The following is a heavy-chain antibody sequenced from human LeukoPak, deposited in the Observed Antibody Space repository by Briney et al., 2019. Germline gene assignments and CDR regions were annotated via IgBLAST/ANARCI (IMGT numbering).Heavy chain of an antibody. CDR3: AKDLYSSSWYGGNFDY. CDR2: ISYDGSNK. D-gene: IGHD6-13*01. Sequence: PGRSLRLSCAASGFTFSSCGMHWVRQAPGKGLEWVAVISYDGSNKYYADSVKGRFTISRDNSKNTLYLQMNSLRAEDTAVYYCAKDLYSSSWYGGNFDYWGQGTLVTVSS. CDR1: GFTFSSCG. V-gene: IGHV3-30*18. J-gene: IGHJ4*02.